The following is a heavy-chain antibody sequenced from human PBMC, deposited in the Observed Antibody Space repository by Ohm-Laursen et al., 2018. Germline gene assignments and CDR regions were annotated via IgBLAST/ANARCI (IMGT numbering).Heavy chain of an antibody. CDR1: GFTFSSYA. V-gene: IGHV3-23*01. CDR3: AKPLGDLSSDPDY. J-gene: IGHJ4*02. D-gene: IGHD3-22*01. Sequence: SLRLSCTASGFTFSSYAMSWVRQAPGKGLEWVSAISGSGGSTYYADSVKGRFTISRDNSKNTLYLQMNSLRAEDTAVYYCAKPLGDLSSDPDYWGQGTLVTVSS. CDR2: ISGSGGST.